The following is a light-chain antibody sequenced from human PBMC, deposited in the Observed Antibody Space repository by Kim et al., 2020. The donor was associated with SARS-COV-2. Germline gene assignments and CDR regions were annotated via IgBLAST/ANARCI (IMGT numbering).Light chain of an antibody. CDR1: QSIGSW. CDR2: GAT. V-gene: IGKV1-5*01. Sequence: DIQMTQSPSTLSASVGDRVTITCRASQSIGSWLGWYQQKSGKAPKLLIYGATSLDSGVPSRFSGSGSETEFTLTISSLQPDDFATYYRQRYSNFSPYSFGQGTNLEI. J-gene: IGKJ2*01. CDR3: QRYSNFSPYS.